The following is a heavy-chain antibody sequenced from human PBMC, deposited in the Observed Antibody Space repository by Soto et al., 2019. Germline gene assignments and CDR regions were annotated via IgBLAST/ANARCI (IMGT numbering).Heavy chain of an antibody. J-gene: IGHJ2*01. D-gene: IGHD6-19*01. Sequence: QVQLVQSGAEVKKPGSSVKVSCKASGGTFSSYAISWVRQAPGQGLEWMGGIIPIFGTANYAQKFQARVTITADKSPSAAYMELSSLRSEDTAVYYCAQTLGSAVAGPGRFDLWGRGTRVIVSS. CDR3: AQTLGSAVAGPGRFDL. CDR2: IIPIFGTA. V-gene: IGHV1-69*14. CDR1: GGTFSSYA.